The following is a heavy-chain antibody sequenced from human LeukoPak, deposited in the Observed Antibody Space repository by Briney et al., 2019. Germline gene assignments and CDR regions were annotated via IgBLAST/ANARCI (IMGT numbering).Heavy chain of an antibody. D-gene: IGHD4-4*01. Sequence: PGGSLRLSCAASGFTFSSYAMSWVRQAPGKGLEWVSAISGSGGSTYYADSVKGRFTISRDNSKNTLYLQMNSLRAEDTAVYYCAKTTFAYSNYPGGFDYWGQGTLVTVSS. V-gene: IGHV3-23*01. CDR3: AKTTFAYSNYPGGFDY. CDR2: ISGSGGST. CDR1: GFTFSSYA. J-gene: IGHJ4*02.